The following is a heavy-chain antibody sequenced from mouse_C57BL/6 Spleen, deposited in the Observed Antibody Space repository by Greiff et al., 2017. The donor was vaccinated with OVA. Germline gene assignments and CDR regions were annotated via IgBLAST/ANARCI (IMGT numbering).Heavy chain of an antibody. D-gene: IGHD2-1*01. Sequence: VKLQESGAELVKPGASVKMSCKASGYTFTTYPIEWMKQNHGKSLEWIGNFHPYNDDTKYNEKFKGKATLTVEKSSSTVYLELSRLTSDDSAVYYCARGGLRYGNYDYAMDYWGQGTSVTVSS. V-gene: IGHV1-47*01. J-gene: IGHJ4*01. CDR2: FHPYNDDT. CDR3: ARGGLRYGNYDYAMDY. CDR1: GYTFTTYP.